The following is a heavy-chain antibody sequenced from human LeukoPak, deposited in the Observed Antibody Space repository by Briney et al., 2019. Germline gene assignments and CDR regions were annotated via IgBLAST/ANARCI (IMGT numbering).Heavy chain of an antibody. CDR3: ARETTGLARFFDY. V-gene: IGHV4-4*07. D-gene: IGHD4-11*01. CDR2: IYTSGST. Sequence: SETLSLTCAVYGGSFSGFYWRWIRPPAGKGLEWMGRIYTSGSTNYNPSLKSRATMSVDTSKNQFSLNLSSVTAADTGFYYCARETTGLARFFDYWGQGTLVTVSS. J-gene: IGHJ4*02. CDR1: GGSFSGFY.